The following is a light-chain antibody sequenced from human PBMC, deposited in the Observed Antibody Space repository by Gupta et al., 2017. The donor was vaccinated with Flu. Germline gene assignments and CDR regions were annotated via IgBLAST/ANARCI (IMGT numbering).Light chain of an antibody. Sequence: QSALTQPASVSGSPGQSITIPCTGTTSYVGGRNPVSWYQQRPGTAPNLMIYDVSNRPSGMSPRFSGSKSGTTAALTISGLPAEDEADYYCSSYTSGSTLVVAFGGGTKLTVL. V-gene: IGLV2-14*01. CDR3: SSYTSGSTLVVA. J-gene: IGLJ2*01. CDR1: TSYVGGRNP. CDR2: DVS.